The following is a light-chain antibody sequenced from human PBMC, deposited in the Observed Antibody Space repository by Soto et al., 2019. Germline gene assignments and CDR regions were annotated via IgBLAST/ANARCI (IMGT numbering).Light chain of an antibody. CDR1: SSNIGGYY. CDR2: RNN. Sequence: QPVLTQPPSASGTPGQRVTISCSGGSSNIGGYYVYWYQHVPGTAPKLLIYRNNQRPSGVPDRFSGSKSGTSASLAISGLRSEDETDYYCATWDASLNGPVFGGGTKVTVL. CDR3: ATWDASLNGPV. J-gene: IGLJ2*01. V-gene: IGLV1-47*01.